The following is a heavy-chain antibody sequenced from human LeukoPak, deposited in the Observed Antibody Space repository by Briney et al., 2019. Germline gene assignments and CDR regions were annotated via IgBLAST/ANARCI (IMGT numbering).Heavy chain of an antibody. CDR2: ISADGTT. CDR1: GFTFASYA. D-gene: IGHD2-2*01. V-gene: IGHV3-23*01. CDR3: VACSSASCYGDRFDH. J-gene: IGHJ5*02. Sequence: GGSLRLSCAASGFTFASYAMTWVRQAPGKGLEWVSSISADGTTYYTDSVKGRFTISRDNSRDTFFLEMNSLRAADTALYYCVACSSASCYGDRFDHWGQGTLVTVSS.